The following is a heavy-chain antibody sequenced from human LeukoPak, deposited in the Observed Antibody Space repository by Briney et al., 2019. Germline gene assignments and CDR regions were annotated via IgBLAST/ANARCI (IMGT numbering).Heavy chain of an antibody. V-gene: IGHV4-59*08. CDR3: ARLNYGSGSYSEPNYYYYYGMDV. Sequence: SETLSLTCTVSGGSISSYYWSWIRQPPGKGLEWIGYIYYSGSTSYNPSLKSRVTISVDTSKNQFSLKLSSVAAADTAVYYCARLNYGSGSYSEPNYYYYYGMDVWGQGTTVTVSS. CDR2: IYYSGST. J-gene: IGHJ6*02. CDR1: GGSISSYY. D-gene: IGHD3-10*01.